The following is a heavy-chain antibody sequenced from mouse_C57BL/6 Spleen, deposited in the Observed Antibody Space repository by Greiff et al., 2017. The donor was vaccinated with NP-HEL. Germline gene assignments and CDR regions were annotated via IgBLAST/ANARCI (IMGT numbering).Heavy chain of an antibody. CDR3: AKEDYYGSGGFAY. CDR2: IWRGGST. J-gene: IGHJ3*01. Sequence: QVQLQQSGPGLVQPSQRLSITCTVSGFSLTSYGVHWVRQSPGKGLEWLGVIWRGGSTDYNAAFMSRLSITKDNSKSQVFFKMNSLQADDTAIYYCAKEDYYGSGGFAYWGQGTLVTVSA. V-gene: IGHV2-5*01. D-gene: IGHD1-1*01. CDR1: GFSLTSYG.